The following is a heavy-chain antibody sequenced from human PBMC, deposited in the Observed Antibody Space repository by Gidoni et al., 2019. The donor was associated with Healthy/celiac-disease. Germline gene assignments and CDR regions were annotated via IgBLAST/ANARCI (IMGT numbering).Heavy chain of an antibody. CDR1: GGSISSGGYS. Sequence: QLQLQESGSGLVKPSQTLSLTCAVSGGSISSGGYSWSWIRQPTGKGLEWIGYIYHSGSTYYNPSLKSRVTISVDRSKNQFSLKLSSVTAADTAVYYCARAGYYDSSGYYYQKAGSAFDIWGQGTMVTVSS. V-gene: IGHV4-30-2*01. J-gene: IGHJ3*02. CDR2: IYHSGST. CDR3: ARAGYYDSSGYYYQKAGSAFDI. D-gene: IGHD3-22*01.